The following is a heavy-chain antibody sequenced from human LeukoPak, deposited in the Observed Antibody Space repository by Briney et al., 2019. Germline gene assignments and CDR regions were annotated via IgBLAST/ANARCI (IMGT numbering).Heavy chain of an antibody. V-gene: IGHV3-23*01. CDR2: INPTGVRT. J-gene: IGHJ5*02. Sequence: GGSLRLSCAASTINFSDYGMDWVRQAPGRGLEWVSTINPTGVRTYYADSVRGRFTISRDNSKNTVFLQINSLRVEDTAIYYCARDQPHAASWLYPWGQGTLVTVSS. CDR1: TINFSDYG. CDR3: ARDQPHAASWLYP. D-gene: IGHD2-2*01.